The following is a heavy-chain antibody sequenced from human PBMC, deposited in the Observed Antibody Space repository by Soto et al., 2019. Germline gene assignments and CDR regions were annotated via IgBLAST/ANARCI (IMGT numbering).Heavy chain of an antibody. Sequence: SETLSLTCAVYGGSFSGYYWSWIRQPPGKGLEWIGEINHSGSTNYNPSLKSRVTISVDTSKNQFSLKLSSVTAADTAVYYCAGGYYDFWSGYYMGALHYWGQGTLVTVSS. V-gene: IGHV4-34*01. CDR1: GGSFSGYY. CDR3: AGGYYDFWSGYYMGALHY. J-gene: IGHJ4*02. CDR2: INHSGST. D-gene: IGHD3-3*01.